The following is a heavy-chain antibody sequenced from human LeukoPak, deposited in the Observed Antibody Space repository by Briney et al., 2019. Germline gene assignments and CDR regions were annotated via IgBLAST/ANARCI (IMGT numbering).Heavy chain of an antibody. Sequence: PGGSLRLSCAASGFTFSSYWMHWVRQAPGKGLVWVSRINSDGSSTSYADSVKGRFTISRDNAKNTLYLQMNSLRAEDTAVYYCARASPPPWIQLWPCDDAFDIWGQGTMVTVSS. J-gene: IGHJ3*02. CDR3: ARASPPPWIQLWPCDDAFDI. D-gene: IGHD5-18*01. CDR1: GFTFSSYW. CDR2: INSDGSST. V-gene: IGHV3-74*01.